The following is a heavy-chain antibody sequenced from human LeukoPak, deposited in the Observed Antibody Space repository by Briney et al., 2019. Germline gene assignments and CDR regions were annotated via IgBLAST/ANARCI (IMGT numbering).Heavy chain of an antibody. CDR3: ARVDLVGATEFDY. V-gene: IGHV4-59*01. CDR1: GGSISSYY. J-gene: IGHJ4*02. D-gene: IGHD1-26*01. Sequence: KSSATLSLTCTVSGGSISSYYWSWIRQPPGKGLEWIGYIYYSGSTNYNPSLRSRVTISVDTSKNQFSLKLNSVTAADTAVYYCARVDLVGATEFDYWGQGTLVTVSS. CDR2: IYYSGST.